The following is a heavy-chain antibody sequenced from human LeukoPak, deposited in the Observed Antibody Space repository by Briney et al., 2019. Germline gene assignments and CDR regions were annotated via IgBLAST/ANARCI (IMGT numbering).Heavy chain of an antibody. Sequence: ASVKVSCKASGYTFTDYYMHWVRQAPGQGLEWMGWINPNSGGTNYAQKFQGRVTMTRDTSISTAYMELKRLRSDDTAVYYCARGYLYYYDVSGYPFDYWGQGTLVTVSS. D-gene: IGHD3-22*01. CDR1: GYTFTDYY. V-gene: IGHV1-2*02. CDR3: ARGYLYYYDVSGYPFDY. CDR2: INPNSGGT. J-gene: IGHJ4*02.